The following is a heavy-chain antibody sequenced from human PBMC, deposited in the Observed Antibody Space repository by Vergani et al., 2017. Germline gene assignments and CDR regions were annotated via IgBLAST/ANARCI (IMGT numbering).Heavy chain of an antibody. J-gene: IGHJ4*02. CDR2: IYYSGST. V-gene: IGHV4-31*01. D-gene: IGHD3-22*01. Sequence: QVQLQESGPGLVKPSQTLSLTCTVSGGSISSGGYYWSWIRQHPGKGLEWIGYIYYSGSTYYNPSLKSLVTRSVDTSKNQFSLKLSSVTAADTAVYYCARVKYYYDSSGFTYYFDYWGQGTLVTVSS. CDR1: GGSISSGGYY. CDR3: ARVKYYYDSSGFTYYFDY.